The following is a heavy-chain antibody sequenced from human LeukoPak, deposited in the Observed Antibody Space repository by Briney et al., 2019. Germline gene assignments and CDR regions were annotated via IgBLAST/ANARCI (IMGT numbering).Heavy chain of an antibody. J-gene: IGHJ5*02. CDR2: IYYSGST. Sequence: PSETLSLTCTVSGGSISSGDYYWSWIRQPPGKGLEWIGYIYYSGSTYYNPSLKSRATISVDTSKNQFSLKLSSVTAADTAVYYCARGQGYYDSSGYTWGQGTLVTVSS. V-gene: IGHV4-30-4*01. CDR1: GGSISSGDYY. D-gene: IGHD3-22*01. CDR3: ARGQGYYDSSGYT.